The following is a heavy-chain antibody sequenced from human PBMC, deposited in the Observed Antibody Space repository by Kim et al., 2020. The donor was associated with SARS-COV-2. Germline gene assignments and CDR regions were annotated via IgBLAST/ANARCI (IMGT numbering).Heavy chain of an antibody. V-gene: IGHV4-39*01. CDR1: GGSISSSSYY. D-gene: IGHD2-2*01. CDR3: ARDIRGALRGIVVVPTATFGP. Sequence: SETLSLTCTVSGGSISSSSYYWGWIRQPPGKGLEWIGSIYYSGSTYYNPSLKSRVTISVDTSKNQFSLKLSSVTAADTAVYYCARDIRGALRGIVVVPTATFGPWGQRTLVTVSS. CDR2: IYYSGST. J-gene: IGHJ5*02.